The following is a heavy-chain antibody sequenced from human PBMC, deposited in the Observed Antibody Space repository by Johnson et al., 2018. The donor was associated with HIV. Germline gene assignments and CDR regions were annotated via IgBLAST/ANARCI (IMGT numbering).Heavy chain of an antibody. CDR3: TALWAAAGDAFDI. V-gene: IGHV3-15*01. CDR1: GFTFNNAW. D-gene: IGHD6-13*01. J-gene: IGHJ3*02. Sequence: VQLVESGGGLVQPGGSLRLSCAASGFTFNNAWMSWVRQAPGKGLEWLGRIRSKTDGGPTDYAEPVKGRFTISRDDLKNTLYLQMNSLKSEDTAVYYCTALWAAAGDAFDIWGQGTMVTVSS. CDR2: IRSKTDGGPT.